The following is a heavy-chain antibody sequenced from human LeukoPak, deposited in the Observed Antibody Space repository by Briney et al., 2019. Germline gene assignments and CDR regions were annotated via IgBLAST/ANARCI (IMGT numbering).Heavy chain of an antibody. CDR1: GYTFTSYG. J-gene: IGHJ1*01. CDR3: ARDSGYCSSTSCRPEYFQH. Sequence: ASVKVSCKASGYTFTSYGISWVRQAPGQGLEWMGWISAYNGNTNYAQKLQGRVTMTTDTSTSTAYMELRSLRSDDTAVYYCARDSGYCSSTSCRPEYFQHWGQGTLVTVSS. CDR2: ISAYNGNT. D-gene: IGHD2-2*01. V-gene: IGHV1-18*01.